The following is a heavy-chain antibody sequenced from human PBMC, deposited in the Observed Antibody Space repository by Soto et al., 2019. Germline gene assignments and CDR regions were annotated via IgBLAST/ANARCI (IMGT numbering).Heavy chain of an antibody. V-gene: IGHV4-59*01. J-gene: IGHJ6*02. Sequence: SETLSLTCTVSGGSISGYYWSWIRQPPGKGLEWIGYMYNTGSTVYNPSFKSRVTISVDTSKNQFSLKLNSVTAADTAVYYCAAGDVLALDYYDSSGYYPQLSYGMDVWGQGTTVTVSS. CDR3: AAGDVLALDYYDSSGYYPQLSYGMDV. D-gene: IGHD3-22*01. CDR1: GGSISGYY. CDR2: MYNTGST.